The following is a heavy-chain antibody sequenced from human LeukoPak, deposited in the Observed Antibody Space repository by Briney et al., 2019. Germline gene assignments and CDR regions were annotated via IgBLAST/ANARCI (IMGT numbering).Heavy chain of an antibody. CDR3: ASPYYYNSMDV. Sequence: GGSLRLSCAASGFTVSSNYMSWVRQAPGKGLEWVSVIYSGGCTYYADSVKGRFTISRDNSKNTLYLQMNSLRVEDTAVYYCASPYYYNSMDVWGKGTTVIISS. D-gene: IGHD3-10*01. J-gene: IGHJ6*04. CDR1: GFTVSSNY. CDR2: IYSGGCT. V-gene: IGHV3-66*01.